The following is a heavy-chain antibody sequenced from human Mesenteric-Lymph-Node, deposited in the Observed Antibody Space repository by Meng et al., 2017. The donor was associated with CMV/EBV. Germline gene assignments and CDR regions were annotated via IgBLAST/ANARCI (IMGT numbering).Heavy chain of an antibody. CDR3: AKDLFYDGSGYYLGN. Sequence: SGFTLSTYAMTWVRQAPGKGLEWVSLIYSGGSTTYYADSVKGRFTISRDDSKNTLYLQMNSLRAEDTAIYYCAKDLFYDGSGYYLGNWGQGALVTVSS. CDR2: IYSGGSTT. D-gene: IGHD3-22*01. J-gene: IGHJ4*02. V-gene: IGHV3-23*03. CDR1: GFTLSTYA.